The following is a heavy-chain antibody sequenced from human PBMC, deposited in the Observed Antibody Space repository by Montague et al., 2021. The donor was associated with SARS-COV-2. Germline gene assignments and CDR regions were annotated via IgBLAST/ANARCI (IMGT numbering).Heavy chain of an antibody. CDR2: IWYGGSNK. D-gene: IGHD3-3*01. V-gene: IGHV3-33*01. J-gene: IGHJ6*02. CDR1: GFTFSSYG. CDR3: ARDPTDSYDFWSGYLGYYGMDV. Sequence: SLRLSCAASGFTFSSYGMHWVRQAPGKGLEWVAVIWYGGSNKYYADSVKGRFTISRDNSKNTLYLQMNSLRAEDTAVYYCARDPTDSYDFWSGYLGYYGMDVWGQGTTVTVS.